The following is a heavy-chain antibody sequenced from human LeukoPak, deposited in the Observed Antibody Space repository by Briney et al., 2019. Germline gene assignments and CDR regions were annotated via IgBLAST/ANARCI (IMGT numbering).Heavy chain of an antibody. V-gene: IGHV4-61*08. CDR1: GGSISSSGYY. CDR3: ARGSRYYYYYGMDV. Sequence: SETLSLTCTVSGGSISSSGYYWGWIRQPPGKGLEWIGYIYYSGSTNYNPSLKSRVTISVDTSKNQFSLKLSSVTAADTAVYYCARGSRYYYYYGMDVWGQGTTVTVSS. CDR2: IYYSGST. J-gene: IGHJ6*02.